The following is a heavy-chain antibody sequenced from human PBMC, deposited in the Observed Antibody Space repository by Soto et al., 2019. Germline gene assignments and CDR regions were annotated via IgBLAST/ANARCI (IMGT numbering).Heavy chain of an antibody. CDR2: IHSDGSST. Sequence: GALRLSCAASGFTFSSYWMHWVRQAPGTGLVWVSRIHSDGSSTSYADSVKGRFTISRDNAKNTLYLQMNSLRAEDTAVYYCVKGTAIAAAGYYYYGMDVWGQGTTVTVS. J-gene: IGHJ6*02. CDR1: GFTFSSYW. V-gene: IGHV3-74*01. D-gene: IGHD6-13*01. CDR3: VKGTAIAAAGYYYYGMDV.